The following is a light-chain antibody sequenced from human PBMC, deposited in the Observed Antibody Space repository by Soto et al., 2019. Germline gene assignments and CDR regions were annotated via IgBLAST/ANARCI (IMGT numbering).Light chain of an antibody. Sequence: EIVLTQSPGTLSLSPGERATLSCRASQSVSSSYLAWYQQKPGQAPRLLIYGASSRATGSPDRFSGSGSGTDFALTISRLEPEDYAVYYCQQPGTFGQGTKVEIK. CDR1: QSVSSSY. V-gene: IGKV3-20*01. J-gene: IGKJ1*01. CDR2: GAS. CDR3: QQPGT.